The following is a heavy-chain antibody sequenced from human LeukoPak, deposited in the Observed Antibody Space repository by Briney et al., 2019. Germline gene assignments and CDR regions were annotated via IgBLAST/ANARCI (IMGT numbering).Heavy chain of an antibody. CDR2: INPNSGGT. CDR3: ARYPSSGWYNFDY. D-gene: IGHD6-19*01. V-gene: IGHV1-2*02. CDR1: GYTFTGYY. J-gene: IGHJ4*02. Sequence: GASVKVSCKASGYTFTGYYMHWVRQAPGQGLECMGWINPNSGGTNYAQKFQGRVTMTRDTSISTAYMELSRLRSDDTAVYYCARYPSSGWYNFDYRGQGTLVTVSS.